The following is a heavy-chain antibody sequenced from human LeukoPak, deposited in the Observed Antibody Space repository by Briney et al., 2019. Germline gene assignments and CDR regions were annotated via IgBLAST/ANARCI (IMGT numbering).Heavy chain of an antibody. CDR2: IYYSGST. J-gene: IGHJ4*02. Sequence: PSQTLSLTCTVSGGSISSGDYYWSWIRQPPGKGLEWIGYIYYSGSTNYNPSLKSRVTISVDTSKNQFSLKLSSVTAADTAVYYCARRHHGQWLVRFDYWGQGTLVTVSS. CDR1: GGSISSGDYY. CDR3: ARRHHGQWLVRFDY. D-gene: IGHD6-19*01. V-gene: IGHV4-30-4*01.